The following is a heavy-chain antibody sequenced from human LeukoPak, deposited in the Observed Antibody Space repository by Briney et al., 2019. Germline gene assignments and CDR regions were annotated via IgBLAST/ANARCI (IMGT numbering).Heavy chain of an antibody. V-gene: IGHV4-59*01. Sequence: SETLSLTCTVSGGSISSYYWSWIRQPPGKGLEWIGYIYYSGSTNYNPSLKSRVTISVDTSKNQFSLKLSSVTAADTAVYYCARGRGSYSAIDYWGQGTLVTVSS. CDR3: ARGRGSYSAIDY. CDR2: IYYSGST. CDR1: GGSISSYY. J-gene: IGHJ4*02. D-gene: IGHD1-26*01.